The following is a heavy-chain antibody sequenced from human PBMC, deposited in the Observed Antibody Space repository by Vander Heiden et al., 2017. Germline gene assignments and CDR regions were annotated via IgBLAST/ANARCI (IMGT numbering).Heavy chain of an antibody. V-gene: IGHV3-15*01. J-gene: IGHJ4*02. Sequence: EVQLMESGGGSVKPGGSLRLPCASSGFTFTNSWMSWVLQARGKGLEWVGRIKSKTDGGTTDYAAPVKGRFTISRDDSKNTLYLEMNSLKTEDTAVYYCTTRYCSGGSCSHWGQGTLVTVSS. D-gene: IGHD2-15*01. CDR2: IKSKTDGGTT. CDR3: TTRYCSGGSCSH. CDR1: GFTFTNSW.